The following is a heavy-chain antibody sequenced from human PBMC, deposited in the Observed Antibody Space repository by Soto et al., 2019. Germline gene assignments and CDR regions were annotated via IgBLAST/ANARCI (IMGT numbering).Heavy chain of an antibody. J-gene: IGHJ4*02. CDR1: GGTFSRYS. V-gene: IGHV1-69*13. Sequence: SVKVSCKASGGTFSRYSISWVRQAPGQGLEWMGGIIPIFGTANYAQKFQGRVTITADESTSTAYMELSSLRSEDTAVYYCARSPHYVWGSYRYASYFDYWGQGTLVTVSS. D-gene: IGHD3-16*02. CDR2: IIPIFGTA. CDR3: ARSPHYVWGSYRYASYFDY.